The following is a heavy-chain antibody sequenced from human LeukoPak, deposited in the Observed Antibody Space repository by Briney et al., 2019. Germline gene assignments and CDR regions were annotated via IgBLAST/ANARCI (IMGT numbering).Heavy chain of an antibody. V-gene: IGHV3-48*04. J-gene: IGHJ4*02. CDR2: ISSSSSTI. CDR1: GFIFSSYS. Sequence: GGSLRLSCAASGFIFSSYSMNWVRQAPGKGLEWVSYISSSSSTIYYADSVKGRFTIPRDNAKNSLYLQMNSLRAEDTAVYYCAKDLFREDIVATMEFWDDYWGQGTLVTVSS. CDR3: AKDLFREDIVATMEFWDDY. D-gene: IGHD5-12*01.